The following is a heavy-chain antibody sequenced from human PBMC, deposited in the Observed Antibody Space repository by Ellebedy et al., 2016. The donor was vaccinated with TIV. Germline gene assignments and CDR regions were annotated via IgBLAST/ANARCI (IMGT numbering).Heavy chain of an antibody. Sequence: GGSLRLSCTASGFTFGDYAMSWFRQAPGKGLEWVGFIRSKAYGGTTEYAASVKGRFTISRDDSKSIAYLQMNSLKTEDTAVYYCTRGGRCSGGSCSLYYYYGMDVWGQGTTVTVSS. D-gene: IGHD2-15*01. CDR2: IRSKAYGGTT. V-gene: IGHV3-49*03. CDR3: TRGGRCSGGSCSLYYYYGMDV. CDR1: GFTFGDYA. J-gene: IGHJ6*02.